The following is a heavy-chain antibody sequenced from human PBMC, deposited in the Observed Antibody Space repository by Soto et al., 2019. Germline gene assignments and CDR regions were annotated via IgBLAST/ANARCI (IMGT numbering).Heavy chain of an antibody. Sequence: QLQLQESGPGLVKPSETLSLTCTVSSGSISSTIYSWDWIRQPPGKGLEWIGSIFYSGSTYYNPSLKSRVTISVDTSKNQFSLTLTSVTAADTAVYYCASQCRGVTCHWFVPWGQGTLVIVSS. D-gene: IGHD2-15*01. CDR1: SGSISSTIYS. CDR3: ASQCRGVTCHWFVP. CDR2: IFYSGST. V-gene: IGHV4-39*01. J-gene: IGHJ5*02.